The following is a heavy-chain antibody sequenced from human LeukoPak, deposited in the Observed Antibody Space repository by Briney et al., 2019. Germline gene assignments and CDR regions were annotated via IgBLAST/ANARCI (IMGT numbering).Heavy chain of an antibody. CDR1: GLTISNYW. CDR2: INREGSSI. Sequence: SGGSLRLSCAASGLTISNYWMHWVRQVPGKGLVWVSRINREGSSITYADSVKGRFTISRDNAKNTLNLQMNSLRAEDTAVYYCSRGRGVSLHYWGQGGLVTVSS. V-gene: IGHV3-74*03. CDR3: SRGRGVSLHY. J-gene: IGHJ4*02. D-gene: IGHD3-10*01.